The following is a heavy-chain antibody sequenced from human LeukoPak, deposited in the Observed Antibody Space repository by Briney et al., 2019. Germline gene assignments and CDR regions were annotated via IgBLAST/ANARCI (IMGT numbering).Heavy chain of an antibody. Sequence: PGGSLRLSCAASGFTFSSYSMNWVRQAPGKGLEWVSSISSSSSYIYYADSVKGRFTISRDNAKNSLYLQMNSLRAEDTAVYYCASILPGSSSPQGFDPWGQGTLVTVSS. CDR2: ISSSSSYI. CDR1: GFTFSSYS. D-gene: IGHD6-6*01. CDR3: ASILPGSSSPQGFDP. V-gene: IGHV3-21*01. J-gene: IGHJ5*02.